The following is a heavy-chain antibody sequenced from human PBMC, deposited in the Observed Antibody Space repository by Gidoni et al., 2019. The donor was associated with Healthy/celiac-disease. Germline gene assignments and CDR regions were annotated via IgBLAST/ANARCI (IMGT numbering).Heavy chain of an antibody. CDR2: IRSKAYGGTT. V-gene: IGHV3-49*03. Sequence: EVQLVESGGGLVQPGRSLSLPCTASGFPFGAYAMSWFRQAPGKGLEWVGFIRSKAYGGTTEYAASVKGRFTISRDDSKSIAYLQMNSLKTEDTAVYYCTRIGTAMVTRVAFDIWGQGTMVTVSS. CDR3: TRIGTAMVTRVAFDI. CDR1: GFPFGAYA. J-gene: IGHJ3*02. D-gene: IGHD5-18*01.